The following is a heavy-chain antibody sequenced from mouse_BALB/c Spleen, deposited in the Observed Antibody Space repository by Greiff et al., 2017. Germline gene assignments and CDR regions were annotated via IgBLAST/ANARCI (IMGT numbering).Heavy chain of an antibody. V-gene: IGHV5-12-2*01. Sequence: EVMLVESGGGLVQPGGSLKLSCAASGFTFSSYTMSWVRQTPEKRLEWVPYISNGGGSTYFPDTVKGRFTISRDNAKNTLYLQMSSLKSEDTAMYYCARHGNYLYWYFDVWGAGTTVTVSS. CDR3: ARHGNYLYWYFDV. CDR1: GFTFSSYT. D-gene: IGHD2-1*01. CDR2: ISNGGGST. J-gene: IGHJ1*01.